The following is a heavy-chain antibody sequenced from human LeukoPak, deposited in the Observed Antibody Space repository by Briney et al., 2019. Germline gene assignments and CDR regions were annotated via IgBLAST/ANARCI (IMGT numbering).Heavy chain of an antibody. V-gene: IGHV4-61*02. J-gene: IGHJ5*02. CDR3: ARTYCTSSCYPDH. D-gene: IGHD2-15*01. CDR1: GGSIGSGSYY. Sequence: SQTLSLTCTVSGGSIGSGSYYWSWIRQPAGKGLEWIGRIYTSGSTDYNPSLKSRVTISVDTSKNQFSLKLSSVTAADTAVYYCARTYCTSSCYPDHWGQGSLVTVSS. CDR2: IYTSGST.